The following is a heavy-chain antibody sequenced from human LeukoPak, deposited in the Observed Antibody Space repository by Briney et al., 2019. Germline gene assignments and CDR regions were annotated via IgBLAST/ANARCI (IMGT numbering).Heavy chain of an antibody. D-gene: IGHD5-24*01. CDR3: VRDNAYTFDY. Sequence: GGSLRLSCAASGFSFSSYWMNWVRQVPGKGLIWVAHINTNGDSANYADSVKGRFTISRDNAKSTLSLQMNSLRAEDTAIYYCVRDNAYTFDYWGQGTLVTVSS. V-gene: IGHV3-74*01. CDR2: INTNGDSA. J-gene: IGHJ4*01. CDR1: GFSFSSYW.